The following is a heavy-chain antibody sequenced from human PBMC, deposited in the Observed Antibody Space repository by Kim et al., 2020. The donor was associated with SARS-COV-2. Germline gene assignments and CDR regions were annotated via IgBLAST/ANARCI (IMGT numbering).Heavy chain of an antibody. Sequence: SETLSLKCNVSGYSMSEGYYWGWIRQPPGKGLGWIGNMHHSGSPYYNPSLKGRVTIAVDTSESQLSLKLTSVTAADTAVYFCAATEYYDSAGHSDFWGQGTLVTVSS. CDR2: MHHSGSP. J-gene: IGHJ4*02. CDR1: GYSMSEGYY. V-gene: IGHV4-38-2*02. CDR3: AATEYYDSAGHSDF. D-gene: IGHD3-22*01.